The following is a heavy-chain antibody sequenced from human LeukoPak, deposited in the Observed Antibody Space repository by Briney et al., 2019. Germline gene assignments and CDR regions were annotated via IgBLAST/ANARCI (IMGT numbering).Heavy chain of an antibody. Sequence: GGSLRLSCAASGFTFDDYAIHWVRQAPGRGLERVSLISGDGSSTYYADSVKGRYTISRDNSKNSQYLQMNSLRTGDTALYYCARPKMVRGVDDAFDIWGQGTMVTVSS. CDR1: GFTFDDYA. CDR3: ARPKMVRGVDDAFDI. CDR2: ISGDGSST. J-gene: IGHJ3*02. D-gene: IGHD3-10*01. V-gene: IGHV3-43*02.